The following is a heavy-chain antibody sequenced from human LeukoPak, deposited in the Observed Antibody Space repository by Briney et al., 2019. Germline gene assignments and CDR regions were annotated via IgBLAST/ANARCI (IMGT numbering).Heavy chain of an antibody. CDR1: GFTFSSYA. CDR2: INSSGVLT. Sequence: PGRSLTLSCAASGFTFSSYAMNWVRQPPGKGLELVSVINSSGVLTYYADSVKGRFTISRDNSNNTQYLQMNSLTAEATTTYYCSKALRGTLGVFDIWGQGTMVSVSS. J-gene: IGHJ3*02. D-gene: IGHD1-26*01. V-gene: IGHV3-23*01. CDR3: SKALRGTLGVFDI.